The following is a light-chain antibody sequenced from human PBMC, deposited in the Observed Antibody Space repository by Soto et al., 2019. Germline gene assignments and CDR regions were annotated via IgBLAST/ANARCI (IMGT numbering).Light chain of an antibody. CDR2: AAS. Sequence: EIVLTQSPGTLSLSPGERATLSCRASQSVSSSFLAWYQQKPGHAPRLLIYAASSRATGIPDRCSGSGSGKDSTLTISRLEPEDFAVYYCQQYGSPPWTFGQGTKVEIK. CDR3: QQYGSPPWT. V-gene: IGKV3-20*01. CDR1: QSVSSSF. J-gene: IGKJ1*01.